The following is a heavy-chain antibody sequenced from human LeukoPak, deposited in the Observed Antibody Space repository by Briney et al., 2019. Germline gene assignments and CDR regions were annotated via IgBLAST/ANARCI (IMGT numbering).Heavy chain of an antibody. D-gene: IGHD3-22*01. J-gene: IGHJ4*02. V-gene: IGHV1-2*02. CDR1: GYTFTGYY. CDR2: INPKNGGT. CDR3: ARGKERYYYDSSSY. Sequence: ASVKVSCKASGYTFTGYYIHWVRQAPGQGLEWMGWINPKNGGTNYAQKFQGRVTMTRDTSISTAYMELSRLRSDDTAVYYCARGKERYYYDSSSYWGQGTLVTVSS.